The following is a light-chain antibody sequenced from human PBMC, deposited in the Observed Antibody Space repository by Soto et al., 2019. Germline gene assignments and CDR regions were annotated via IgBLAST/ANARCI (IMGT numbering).Light chain of an antibody. V-gene: IGKV3-20*01. CDR2: GAS. CDR1: QSVSSSY. Sequence: EIVLTQSPGTLSLSPGERATLSCRASQSVSSSYLAWYQQRPGQAPRPLIYGASSRAIGIPDRFSGSGSGTDFTLTISRLEPEDFAVYYCQQYGSSPWTFVQGTKVDI. J-gene: IGKJ1*01. CDR3: QQYGSSPWT.